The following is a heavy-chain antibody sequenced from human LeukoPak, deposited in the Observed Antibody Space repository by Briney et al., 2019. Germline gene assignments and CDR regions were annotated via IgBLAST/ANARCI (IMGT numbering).Heavy chain of an antibody. CDR3: ARGPESSKYVDY. CDR2: IKQDGNEK. D-gene: IGHD4-11*01. Sequence: GGSVRLSCPASGFTFSSYWMSWVRQAPGQGLEWVANIKQDGNEKYYVDSVKGRFTISRDNAKNALYLQMNSLGAEDTAVYYCARGPESSKYVDYWGQGTLVTVSS. J-gene: IGHJ4*02. CDR1: GFTFSSYW. V-gene: IGHV3-7*01.